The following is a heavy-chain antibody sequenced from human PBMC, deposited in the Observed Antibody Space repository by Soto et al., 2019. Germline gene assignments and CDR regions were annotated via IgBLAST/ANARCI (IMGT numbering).Heavy chain of an antibody. CDR1: GGSISSSNW. CDR2: IYHSGST. D-gene: IGHD2-15*01. V-gene: IGHV4-4*02. Sequence: QVQLQESGPGLVKPSGTLSLTCAVSGGSISSSNWWSWVRQPPGKGLEWIGEIYHSGSTNYNPSLTTRVTRSLHKSQNHFSLELSSVTAADTALYYCARVPVANGSGGSCCLDAFDIWGQGTLVTVSS. J-gene: IGHJ3*02. CDR3: ARVPVANGSGGSCCLDAFDI.